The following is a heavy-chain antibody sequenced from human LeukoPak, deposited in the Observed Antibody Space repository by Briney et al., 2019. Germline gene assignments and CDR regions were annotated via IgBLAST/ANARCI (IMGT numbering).Heavy chain of an antibody. Sequence: GGSLRLSCAASGFTFSDHYMSWIRQAPGKGREGVSYITSDGTTAYYPDFVQGRFTASRDNAKSSLYLQMNSLRAEDTAVYYCARGTRSGTRFDYWGQGTLVTDSA. CDR3: ARGTRSGTRFDY. V-gene: IGHV3-11*01. J-gene: IGHJ4*02. CDR2: ITSDGTTA. D-gene: IGHD3-10*01. CDR1: GFTFSDHY.